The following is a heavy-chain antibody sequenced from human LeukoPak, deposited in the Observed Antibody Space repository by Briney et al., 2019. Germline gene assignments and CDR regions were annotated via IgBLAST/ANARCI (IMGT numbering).Heavy chain of an antibody. CDR2: ISWDSGSI. Sequence: GGSLRLSCAASGFTFDDFAMLWVRPAPGKGRGGVSDISWDSGSIGYADSVRGRLTISTDNAKNSLYLQMNSLMAEDTALYYCAKDLGRGDSYDAYYYYRRDVWGQGTTVTVSS. J-gene: IGHJ6*02. D-gene: IGHD3-16*01. CDR3: AKDLGRGDSYDAYYYYRRDV. CDR1: GFTFDDFA. V-gene: IGHV3-9*01.